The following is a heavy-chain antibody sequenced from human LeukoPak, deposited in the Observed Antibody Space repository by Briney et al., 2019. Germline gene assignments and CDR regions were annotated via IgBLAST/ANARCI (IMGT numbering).Heavy chain of an antibody. CDR3: AKSATYYYDSSGYLIDY. D-gene: IGHD3-22*01. CDR2: IKTDGSIT. Sequence: PGGSLRLSCSASGFTFSRYWMHWVRQTPGKGLVWVSRIKTDGSITSYADSVKGRFTISRDNAKNSLYLQMNSLRAEDTALYYCAKSATYYYDSSGYLIDYWGQGTPVTVSS. J-gene: IGHJ4*02. CDR1: GFTFSRYW. V-gene: IGHV3-74*01.